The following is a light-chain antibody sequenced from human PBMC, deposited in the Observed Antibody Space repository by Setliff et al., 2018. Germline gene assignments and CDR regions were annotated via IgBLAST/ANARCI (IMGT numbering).Light chain of an antibody. Sequence: QSVLTQPASVSGSPGQSITISCTGTSSDVGVYNSVSWYQQHPGKAPKLMIYEVSNRPSGISSRFSGSKSGNTASLTISGLQAEDEADYYCCSYTGSRTPYVFGTGTKVTV. V-gene: IGLV2-14*01. CDR3: CSYTGSRTPYV. J-gene: IGLJ1*01. CDR1: SSDVGVYNS. CDR2: EVS.